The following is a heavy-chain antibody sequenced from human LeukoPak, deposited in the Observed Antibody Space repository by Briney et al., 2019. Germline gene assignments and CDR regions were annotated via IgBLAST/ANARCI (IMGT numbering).Heavy chain of an antibody. Sequence: GGSLRLSCAASRFTFSSYWMSWVRQAPGKGLEWVANIRQDGGEIYYVDSVKGRLTISRDNAKNSLYLQMNSLRAEDTAVYYCARDEGVTGYYGMDVWGKGTTVTVSP. D-gene: IGHD2-21*02. CDR1: RFTFSSYW. J-gene: IGHJ6*04. CDR2: IRQDGGEI. CDR3: ARDEGVTGYYGMDV. V-gene: IGHV3-7*03.